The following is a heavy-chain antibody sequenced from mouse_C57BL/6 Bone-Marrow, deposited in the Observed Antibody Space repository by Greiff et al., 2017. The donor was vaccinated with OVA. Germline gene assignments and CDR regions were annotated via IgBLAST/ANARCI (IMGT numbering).Heavy chain of an antibody. J-gene: IGHJ4*01. CDR2: IDPENGDT. V-gene: IGHV14-4*01. CDR1: GFNIKDDY. CDR3: TTRSPYYAMDY. Sequence: EVQLQQSGAELVRPGASVKLSCTASGFNIKDDYMHWVKQRPEQGLEWIGWIDPENGDTEYASKFQGKATITADTSSNTAYLQLSSLTSEDTAVYYCTTRSPYYAMDYCGQGTSVTVSS.